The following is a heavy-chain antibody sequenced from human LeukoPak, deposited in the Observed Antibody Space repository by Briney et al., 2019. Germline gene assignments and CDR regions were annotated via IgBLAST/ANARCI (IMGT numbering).Heavy chain of an antibody. CDR1: IESLSGYH. Sequence: SETLSLTCAVYIESLSGYHWNWIRQTPGKGLEWIGEISDSGTTNINPSLRRRVTISVDTSKNQFSLKLSSVTAADTAVYYCARLTVRGVIGYWGQGTLVTVSP. CDR2: ISDSGTT. CDR3: ARLTVRGVIGY. V-gene: IGHV4-34*01. D-gene: IGHD3-10*01. J-gene: IGHJ4*02.